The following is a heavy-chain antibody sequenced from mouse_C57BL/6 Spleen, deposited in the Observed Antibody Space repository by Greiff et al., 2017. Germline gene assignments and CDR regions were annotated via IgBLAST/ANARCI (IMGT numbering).Heavy chain of an antibody. J-gene: IGHJ1*03. CDR1: GFSFTSYS. D-gene: IGHD1-2*01. CDR2: IWTGGGT. Sequence: QVQLQQSGPGLVTPSPSLSITCTVSGFSFTSYSISWVRQPPGQGLEWLGVIWTGGGTTNNSAHIYRLSISKVNSKSQVFLKMNSLQTDDTARYYWARSPHYDWYFDVWGTGTTVTVSS. V-gene: IGHV2-9-1*01. CDR3: ARSPHYDWYFDV.